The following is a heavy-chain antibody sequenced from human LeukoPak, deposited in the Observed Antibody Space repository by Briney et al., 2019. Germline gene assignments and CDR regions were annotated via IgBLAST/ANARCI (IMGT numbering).Heavy chain of an antibody. V-gene: IGHV4-34*01. CDR2: INHSGST. CDR1: GGSFSGYN. Sequence: PSETLSLTCAVYGGSFSGYNWSWIRQPPGKGLEWIGEINHSGSTNYNLSLKSRVTRSVDTSKNQFSLKLSSVTAADTAVYYCARPKPRYCSSTSCPGSFDYWGQGTLVTVSS. D-gene: IGHD2-2*01. J-gene: IGHJ4*02. CDR3: ARPKPRYCSSTSCPGSFDY.